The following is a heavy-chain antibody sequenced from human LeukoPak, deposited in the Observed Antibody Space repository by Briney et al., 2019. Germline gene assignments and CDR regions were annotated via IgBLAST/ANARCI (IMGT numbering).Heavy chain of an antibody. D-gene: IGHD4-17*01. CDR3: ARAGGDYGHYYYGMDV. V-gene: IGHV4-34*01. CDR2: INHSGST. Sequence: SETLSLTCAVYGGSFSGYYWSWIRQPPGKGLEWIGEINHSGSTNYNPSLKSRVTISVDTSKNQFSLKLSSVIAADTAVYYCARAGGDYGHYYYGMDVWGQGTTVTVSS. CDR1: GGSFSGYY. J-gene: IGHJ6*02.